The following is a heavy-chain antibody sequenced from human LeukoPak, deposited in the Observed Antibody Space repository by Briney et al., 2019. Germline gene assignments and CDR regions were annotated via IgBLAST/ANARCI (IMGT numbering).Heavy chain of an antibody. CDR3: ARVNWNWEGGFDY. CDR1: GFTFSSDS. V-gene: IGHV3-21*01. Sequence: GGSLRLSRAPSGFTFSSDSMDWVRQAPGKGLEWVSSISSSSSYIYYADSVKGRFTISRDNAKNSLYLQMNSLRAEDTAVYYCARVNWNWEGGFDYWGQGTLVTVSS. D-gene: IGHD1-7*01. CDR2: ISSSSSYI. J-gene: IGHJ4*02.